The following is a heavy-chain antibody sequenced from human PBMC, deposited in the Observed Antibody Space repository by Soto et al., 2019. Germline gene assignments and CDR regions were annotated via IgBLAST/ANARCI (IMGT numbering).Heavy chain of an antibody. Sequence: QVQLQESGPGLVKPSQTLSLTCTVSGGSISSGDYYWSWIRQPPGKGLEWIGYIYYSGSTYYNPSLKSRVTISVDTSKNQFSLKRSSVTAADTAVYYCARDRCEGGVCEPGYDAFDIWGQGTMVTVSS. D-gene: IGHD2-8*01. CDR2: IYYSGST. CDR1: GGSISSGDYY. CDR3: ARDRCEGGVCEPGYDAFDI. V-gene: IGHV4-30-4*01. J-gene: IGHJ3*02.